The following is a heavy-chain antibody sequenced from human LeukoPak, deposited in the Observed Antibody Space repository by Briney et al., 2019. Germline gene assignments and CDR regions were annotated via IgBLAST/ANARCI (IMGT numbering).Heavy chain of an antibody. J-gene: IGHJ4*02. D-gene: IGHD5-24*01. CDR2: INPNSGGT. CDR3: ARVMAAQESYFDY. Sequence: GASVKVSCKASGCTFTGYWMHWVRQAPGQGLEWMGWINPNSGGTNYAQKFQGRVTMTRDTSISTAYMELSRLRSDDAAVYYCARVMAAQESYFDYWGQGTLVTVSS. CDR1: GCTFTGYW. V-gene: IGHV1-2*02.